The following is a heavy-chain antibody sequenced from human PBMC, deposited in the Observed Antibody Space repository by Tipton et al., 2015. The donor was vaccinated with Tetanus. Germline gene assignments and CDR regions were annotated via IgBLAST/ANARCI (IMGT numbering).Heavy chain of an antibody. V-gene: IGHV5-51*01. J-gene: IGHJ3*02. CDR3: ARRGYYDSSGYYPGQGAFDI. CDR1: GYSFTSYW. D-gene: IGHD3-22*01. CDR2: IYPGDSDT. Sequence: QLVQSGAEVKKPGESLKISCKGSGYSFTSYWIGWVRQMPGKGLEWMGIIYPGDSDTRYSPSFQGQVTISADKSISTAYLQWSSLKASDTAMYYCARRGYYDSSGYYPGQGAFDIWGQGTMVTVSS.